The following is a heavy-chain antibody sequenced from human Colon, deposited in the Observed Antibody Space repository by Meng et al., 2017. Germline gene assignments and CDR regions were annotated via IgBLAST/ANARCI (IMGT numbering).Heavy chain of an antibody. V-gene: IGHV3-11*01. J-gene: IGHJ2*01. D-gene: IGHD3-16*01. Sequence: QWLWVGSGGGLVKPGGSLRLSCAASGFTFSDYYMNWIRQAPGKGLEWVSYISGSGSTKFYVDSVKGRFTISRDNAKNSLYLQVNSLTAEDTAVYYCARKYHDYVWGTYQRWYFDLWGRGTLVTVSS. CDR1: GFTFSDYY. CDR2: ISGSGSTK. CDR3: ARKYHDYVWGTYQRWYFDL.